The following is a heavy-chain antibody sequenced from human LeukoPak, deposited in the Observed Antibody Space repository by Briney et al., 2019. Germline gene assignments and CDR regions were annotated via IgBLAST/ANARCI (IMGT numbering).Heavy chain of an antibody. CDR3: ARTRDFWSGYFDY. J-gene: IGHJ4*02. V-gene: IGHV4-30-2*01. CDR1: GVSITSDTYC. D-gene: IGHD3-3*01. Sequence: SETLSLTSAVSGVSITSDTYCWSWIRQPPGKGLEWIGYILHSGSTYYNPSLKSRVTISIDTSKSQFSLKLSSVTAADTAVYYCARTRDFWSGYFDYWGQGTLVTVSS. CDR2: ILHSGST.